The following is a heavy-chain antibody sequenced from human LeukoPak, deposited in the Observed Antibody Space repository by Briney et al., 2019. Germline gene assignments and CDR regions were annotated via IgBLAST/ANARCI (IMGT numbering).Heavy chain of an antibody. V-gene: IGHV1-69*13. CDR2: IIPIFGTA. J-gene: IGHJ4*02. CDR3: ARDEDYYDSSGYV. CDR1: GGTFSSYA. Sequence: SVKVSCKASGGTFSSYAISWVRQAPGQGLEWMGGIIPIFGTANYAQEFQGRVTITADESTSTAYMELSSLRSVDTAVYYCARDEDYYDSSGYVWGQGTLVTVSS. D-gene: IGHD3-22*01.